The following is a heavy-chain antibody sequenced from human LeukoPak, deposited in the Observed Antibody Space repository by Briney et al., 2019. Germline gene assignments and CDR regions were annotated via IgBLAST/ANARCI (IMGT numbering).Heavy chain of an antibody. CDR1: GFTFSSYE. CDR2: ISSSGSTI. Sequence: PGGSLRLSCAASGFTFSSYEMNWVRQAPGKGLEWVSYISSSGSTIYYADSVKGRFTISRDNAKNSLYLQMNSLRAEDTAVYYCARDRVRGVIITYNWFDPWGQGTLVTVSS. J-gene: IGHJ5*02. V-gene: IGHV3-48*03. CDR3: ARDRVRGVIITYNWFDP. D-gene: IGHD3-10*01.